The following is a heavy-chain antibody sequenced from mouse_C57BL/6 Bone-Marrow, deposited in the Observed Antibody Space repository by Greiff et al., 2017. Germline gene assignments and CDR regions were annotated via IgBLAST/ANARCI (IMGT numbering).Heavy chain of an antibody. Sequence: VQLVESGPGLVAPSQSLSIPCTVSGFSLNSYGVDWVRQSPGKGLEWLGGIWGVGSTNEHSALKSRLSISKDNSKSQVFLKMTSLQTDDTAMYYCASNYGGFAYWGQGTLVTVSA. D-gene: IGHD1-1*01. CDR3: ASNYGGFAY. J-gene: IGHJ3*01. CDR1: GFSLNSYG. V-gene: IGHV2-6*01. CDR2: IWGVGST.